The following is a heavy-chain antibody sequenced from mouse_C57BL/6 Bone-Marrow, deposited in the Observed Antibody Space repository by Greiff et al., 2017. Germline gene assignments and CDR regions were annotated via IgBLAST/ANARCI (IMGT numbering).Heavy chain of an antibody. Sequence: QVQLQQPGAELVKPGASVKLSCQASGYTFTSYWMHRVKQRPGQGLEWIGMIHPNSGSTNYNEKFKSKATLTVDKSSSTAYMQLSSLTSEDSAVYYCARGGGYYGDYWGQGTTLTVSS. D-gene: IGHD2-3*01. V-gene: IGHV1-64*01. CDR2: IHPNSGST. CDR3: ARGGGYYGDY. CDR1: GYTFTSYW. J-gene: IGHJ2*01.